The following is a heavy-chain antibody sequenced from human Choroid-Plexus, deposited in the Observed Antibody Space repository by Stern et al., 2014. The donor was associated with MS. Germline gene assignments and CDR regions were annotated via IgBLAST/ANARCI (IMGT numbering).Heavy chain of an antibody. CDR2: VSYGGNNK. Sequence: MQLVESGGGVVQPGRPLRLSCAASGFTLGSSAMHWVRQAPGKGLGWVASVSYGGNNKYYAVSVKGRFTISRDNSQNTLYMQMSSLRPEDTAVYYCAKDRQYLTYFFDHWGQGSLVTVSS. D-gene: IGHD2/OR15-2a*01. V-gene: IGHV3-30*18. CDR3: AKDRQYLTYFFDH. CDR1: GFTLGSSA. J-gene: IGHJ5*02.